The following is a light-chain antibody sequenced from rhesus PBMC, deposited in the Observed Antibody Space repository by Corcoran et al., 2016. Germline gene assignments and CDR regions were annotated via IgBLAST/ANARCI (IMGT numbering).Light chain of an antibody. J-gene: IGKJ2*01. CDR2: AAS. V-gene: IGKV1-33*02. Sequence: DIQMTQSPSSLSASVGDRVTITCQASQGISNWLAWYQQKPGKAPKLLIYAASSIQSGVPSRFSGSGSGTEFTLTISSLQPEDFATYYCQQHNSNPYSFCQGTKVEIK. CDR3: QQHNSNPYS. CDR1: QGISNW.